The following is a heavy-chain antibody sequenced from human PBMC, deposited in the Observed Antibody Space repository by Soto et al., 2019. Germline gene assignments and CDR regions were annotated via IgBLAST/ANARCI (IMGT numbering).Heavy chain of an antibody. CDR2: ISGSGGST. J-gene: IGHJ6*02. Sequence: GGSMRLSCAASGFTFSSYAMSWVRQAPGKGLEWVSAISGSGGSTYYADSVKGRFTISRDNSKNTLYLQMNSLRAEDTAVYYCAKGRPGVPYYYGMDVWGQGTTVTVSS. D-gene: IGHD6-6*01. CDR1: GFTFSSYA. V-gene: IGHV3-23*01. CDR3: AKGRPGVPYYYGMDV.